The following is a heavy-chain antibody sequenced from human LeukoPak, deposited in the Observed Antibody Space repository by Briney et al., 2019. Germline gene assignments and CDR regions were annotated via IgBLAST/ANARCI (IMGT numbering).Heavy chain of an antibody. V-gene: IGHV4-59*01. Sequence: SETLSLTCTLSWGSISYYYWRRLRQPPGKGLEGIGYIYYSGSTNYNPSLKSRVTISVDTSKNQFSLKLSSVTAADTAVYYCARDKSQLLLRFGVCNSPGGFDPWGQGTLVTVSS. D-gene: IGHD3-10*01. CDR2: IYYSGST. J-gene: IGHJ5*02. CDR1: WGSISYYY. CDR3: ARDKSQLLLRFGVCNSPGGFDP.